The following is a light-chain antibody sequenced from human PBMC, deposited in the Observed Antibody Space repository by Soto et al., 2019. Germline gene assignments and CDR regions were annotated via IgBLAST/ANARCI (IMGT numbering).Light chain of an antibody. CDR1: QCINSN. J-gene: IGKJ5*01. CDR3: QQYTDWPIT. CDR2: AAS. Sequence: EVLMTQSPATLAGSPGDRAALSCRGSQCINSNLASYQQQPGQAPRLLIYAASTRATAVPDRFSGSGSGAGFTLTITSLQSDDFAVYFCQQYTDWPITFGQGTRLEIK. V-gene: IGKV3-15*01.